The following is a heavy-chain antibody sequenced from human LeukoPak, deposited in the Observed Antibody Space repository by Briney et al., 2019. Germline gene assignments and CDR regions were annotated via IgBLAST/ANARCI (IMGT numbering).Heavy chain of an antibody. J-gene: IGHJ4*02. V-gene: IGHV3-23*01. Sequence: GGSLRLSWERSAFTFSSYAMSWLRQATGKGLEWVSGISGSGETTKYADSVKGGFTVSRDNAKNTVYLEMNSQRAEDTAVYYCAPLPTTVTKGWGQGTLVTDSS. CDR2: ISGSGETT. CDR3: APLPTTVTKG. D-gene: IGHD4-17*01. CDR1: AFTFSSYA.